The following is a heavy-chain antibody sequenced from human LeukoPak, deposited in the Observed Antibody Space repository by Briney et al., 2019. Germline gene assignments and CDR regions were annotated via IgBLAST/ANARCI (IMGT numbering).Heavy chain of an antibody. J-gene: IGHJ6*02. CDR1: GYTFTSYY. CDR3: AREVFITIFGVVQTMDV. CDR2: INPNSGGT. V-gene: IGHV1-2*06. Sequence: GASVKVSCKASGYTFTSYYMHWVRQAPGQGLEWMGRINPNSGGTNYAQKFQGRVTMTRDTSISTAYMELSRLRSDDTAVYYCAREVFITIFGVVQTMDVWGQGTTVTVSS. D-gene: IGHD3-3*01.